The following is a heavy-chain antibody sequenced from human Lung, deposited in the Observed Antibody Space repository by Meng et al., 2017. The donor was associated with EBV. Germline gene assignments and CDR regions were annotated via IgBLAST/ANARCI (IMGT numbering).Heavy chain of an antibody. D-gene: IGHD1-7*01. V-gene: IGHV6-1*01. CDR2: TYYRSKWYN. Sequence: QVQRQQSAPGLMKPRQTLSLTFAISGDSVSSNSAAWNWIRQSPSRGLEWLGRTYYRSKWYNDYAVSVKSRITINPDTSKNQFSLQLNSVTPEDTAVYYCASSRPLAGNWNYHYWGQGTLVTVSS. J-gene: IGHJ4*02. CDR3: ASSRPLAGNWNYHY. CDR1: GDSVSSNSAA.